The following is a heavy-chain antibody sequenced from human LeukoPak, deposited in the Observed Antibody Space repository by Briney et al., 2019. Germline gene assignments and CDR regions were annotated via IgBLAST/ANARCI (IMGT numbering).Heavy chain of an antibody. J-gene: IGHJ4*02. CDR2: ISSGSTYI. CDR3: AKDVVDTAMDPMLDY. D-gene: IGHD5-18*01. Sequence: GGSLRLSCAASGFTFSNYSMNWVRQAPGKGLEWVSSISSGSTYIYYADSVKGRFTISRDNSKNTLYLQMNSLRAEDTAVYYCAKDVVDTAMDPMLDYWGQGTLVTVSS. CDR1: GFTFSNYS. V-gene: IGHV3-21*04.